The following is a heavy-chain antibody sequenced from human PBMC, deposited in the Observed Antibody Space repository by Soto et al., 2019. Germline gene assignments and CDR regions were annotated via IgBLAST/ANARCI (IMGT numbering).Heavy chain of an antibody. J-gene: IGHJ6*02. V-gene: IGHV4-59*01. CDR1: GGSINSYY. CDR2: AFYSGSA. CDR3: ARDKGRYDSGMDV. Sequence: QVQLQESGPGLVKPSETLSLTCTVSGGSINSYYWCWIRQPPGKGLEWIGYAFYSGSAKYNPSLKSRATISVDMSKTHFSLTVTSVTAADTAVYYCARDKGRYDSGMDVWGQGTTVTVSS. D-gene: IGHD3-9*01.